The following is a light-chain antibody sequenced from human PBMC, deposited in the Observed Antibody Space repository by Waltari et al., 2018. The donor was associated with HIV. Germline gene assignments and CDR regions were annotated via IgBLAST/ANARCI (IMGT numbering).Light chain of an antibody. CDR1: SSYVDTF. V-gene: IGLV2-11*01. Sequence: QSALTQPHSVSVSPGQSLTISCTGTSSYVDTFVSWYQQHPAKAPKVIIYDVNKRPSWVPDRFSGSKSGNTAFLTISGLQAEDEAEYHCCSHAGNFIFAFGSGTKVTVL. CDR3: CSHAGNFIFA. CDR2: DVN. J-gene: IGLJ1*01.